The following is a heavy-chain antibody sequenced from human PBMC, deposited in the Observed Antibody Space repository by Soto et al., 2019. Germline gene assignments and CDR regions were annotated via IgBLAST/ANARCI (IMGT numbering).Heavy chain of an antibody. D-gene: IGHD3-10*01. Sequence: QVQLVQSGAEVKKPGASVKVSCKASGYTFTSYDINWVRQATGQGLEWMGWMNPNSGNTGYAQKFQGRVTMTRNTSISTAYMALSSLRSEDTAVYYCARGVTMVRGVISEHNWFDPWGQGTLVTVSS. J-gene: IGHJ5*02. V-gene: IGHV1-8*01. CDR3: ARGVTMVRGVISEHNWFDP. CDR2: MNPNSGNT. CDR1: GYTFTSYD.